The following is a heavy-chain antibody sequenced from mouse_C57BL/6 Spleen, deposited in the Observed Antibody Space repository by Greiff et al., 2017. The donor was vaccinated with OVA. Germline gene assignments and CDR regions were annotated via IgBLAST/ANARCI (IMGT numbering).Heavy chain of an antibody. Sequence: HVQLQQSGPELVKPGASVKLSCKASGYTFTSYDINWVKQRPGQGLEWIGWIYPRDGSTKYNEKFKGKATLTVDTSSSTAYMELHSLTSEDSAVYFCARLTTVVKGYFDVWGTGTTVTVSS. V-gene: IGHV1-85*01. CDR2: IYPRDGST. J-gene: IGHJ1*03. CDR3: ARLTTVVKGYFDV. D-gene: IGHD1-1*01. CDR1: GYTFTSYD.